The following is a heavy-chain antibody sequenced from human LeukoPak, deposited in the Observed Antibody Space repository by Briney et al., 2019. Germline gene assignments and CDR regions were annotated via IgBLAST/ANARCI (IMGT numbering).Heavy chain of an antibody. J-gene: IGHJ6*03. CDR3: VRDYSSGWPMSYYNPYIDL. D-gene: IGHD4-11*01. CDR1: GGSFSSYY. CDR2: VFVTGSP. V-gene: IGHV4-4*07. Sequence: PSETLSLTCTFYGGSFSSYYWSWIRQPAGKPLEWIGRVFVTGSPNYNASLKKRVTISLDASKNQLSLRLASVTAADTAVYYCVRDYSSGWPMSYYNPYIDLWGKGTMVTVSS.